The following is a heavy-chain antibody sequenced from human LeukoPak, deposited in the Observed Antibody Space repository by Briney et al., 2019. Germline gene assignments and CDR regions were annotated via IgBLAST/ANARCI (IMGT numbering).Heavy chain of an antibody. CDR1: GFNFSTYW. CDR3: VTDQTGRHPYFFDY. J-gene: IGHJ4*02. D-gene: IGHD3-10*01. V-gene: IGHV3-7*01. CDR2: IKEDGSER. Sequence: GGSLRLSCAASGFNFSTYWMTWVRQVPGKGLEWVANIKEDGSERYYVDAVKGRFSISRVNAKPSLYLQMNNLSVADTAVYYCVTDQTGRHPYFFDYWGQGTLVTASS.